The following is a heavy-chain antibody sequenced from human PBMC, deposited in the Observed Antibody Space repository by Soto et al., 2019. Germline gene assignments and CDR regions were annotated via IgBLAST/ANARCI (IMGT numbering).Heavy chain of an antibody. CDR2: IYTSGST. CDR1: GGSISSGGYS. Sequence: QLQLQESGSGLVKPSQTLSLTCAVSGGSISSGGYSWSWIRQPPGKGLEWIGRIYTSGSTNYNPSLKSRVTMSVDTSKNQFSLKLSSVTAADTAVYYCARDASRVIGPWGQGTLVTVSS. CDR3: ARDASRVIGP. D-gene: IGHD3-10*01. V-gene: IGHV4-30-2*01. J-gene: IGHJ4*02.